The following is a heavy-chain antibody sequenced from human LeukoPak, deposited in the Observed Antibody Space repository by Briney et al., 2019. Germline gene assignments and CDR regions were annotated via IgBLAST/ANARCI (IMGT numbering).Heavy chain of an antibody. D-gene: IGHD5-18*01. Sequence: GGSLRLSCAASGFTFDDYAMHWVRQAPGKGLEWVSGISWNSGSIGYADSVKGRFTISRDNAKNSLYLQMNSLRAGDTAVYYSATRVQLWLYAFDIWGQGTMVTVSS. CDR2: ISWNSGSI. V-gene: IGHV3-9*01. CDR1: GFTFDDYA. CDR3: ATRVQLWLYAFDI. J-gene: IGHJ3*02.